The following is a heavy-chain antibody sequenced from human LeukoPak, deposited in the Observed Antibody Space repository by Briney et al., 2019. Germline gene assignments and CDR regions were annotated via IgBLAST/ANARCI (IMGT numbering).Heavy chain of an antibody. D-gene: IGHD3-3*01. V-gene: IGHV4-59*12. CDR2: IYYSGST. J-gene: IGHJ5*02. CDR3: ASRRVYYDFWSGPRFDP. Sequence: SETLSLTCTVSGGSIRSYYWSWIRQPPGKGLEWIGHIYYSGSTNYNPSLKSRVTISVDRSKNQFSLKLSSVTAADTAVYYCASRRVYYDFWSGPRFDPWGQGTLVTVSS. CDR1: GGSIRSYY.